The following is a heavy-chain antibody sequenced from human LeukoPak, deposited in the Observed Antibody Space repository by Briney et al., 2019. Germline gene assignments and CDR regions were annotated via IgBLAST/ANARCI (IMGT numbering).Heavy chain of an antibody. CDR3: ARGGYDYVWGSYRSLYYYYYMDV. CDR1: GGSFSGYY. CDR2: INHSGST. Sequence: PSETLSLTCAVYGGSFSGYYWSWIRQPPGKGLEWIGEINHSGSTNYNPSLKSRVTISVDTSKNQFSLKLSSVTAADTAVYYCARGGYDYVWGSYRSLYYYYYMDVWGKGTTATVSS. D-gene: IGHD3-16*02. V-gene: IGHV4-34*01. J-gene: IGHJ6*03.